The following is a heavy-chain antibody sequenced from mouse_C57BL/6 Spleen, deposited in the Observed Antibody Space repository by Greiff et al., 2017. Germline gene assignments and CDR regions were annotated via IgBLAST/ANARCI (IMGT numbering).Heavy chain of an antibody. D-gene: IGHD2-5*01. Sequence: QVQLQQPGAELVKPGASVKMSCKASGYTFNSYWITWVKQRPGQGLEWLGDIYPGSGSTNYTEKFKSKATLTVDTSSSTAYMQLSSLTSEDAAVFYCARSDYSNPGLAYWCQGTLVTVSA. CDR2: IYPGSGST. CDR1: GYTFNSYW. CDR3: ARSDYSNPGLAY. V-gene: IGHV1-55*01. J-gene: IGHJ3*01.